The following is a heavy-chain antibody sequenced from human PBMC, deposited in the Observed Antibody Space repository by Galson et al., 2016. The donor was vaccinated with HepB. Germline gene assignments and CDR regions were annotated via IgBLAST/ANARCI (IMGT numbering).Heavy chain of an antibody. CDR3: IRYIVGARY. CDR2: ITSKANSYTT. D-gene: IGHD1-26*01. J-gene: IGHJ4*02. Sequence: SLRLSCAGSGFTFSDHDMDWGRQAPVEGLEWVGRITSKANSYTTTYAASVEGRFTISRDDSEGSLYLQMNSLKTEDTAIYYCIRYIVGARYWGQGTLVTVSS. CDR1: GFTFSDHD. V-gene: IGHV3-72*01.